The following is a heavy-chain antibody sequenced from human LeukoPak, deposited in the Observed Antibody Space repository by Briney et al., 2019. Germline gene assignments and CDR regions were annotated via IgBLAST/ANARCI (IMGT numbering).Heavy chain of an antibody. CDR3: AGDLTISLPGY. D-gene: IGHD3-3*01. J-gene: IGHJ4*02. V-gene: IGHV1-46*01. Sequence: ASVKVSRKASGYTFTSYYMHWVRQAPGQGLEWMGIINPSGGSTSYAQKFQGRVTMTRDTSTSTVYMELSSLRSEDTAVYYCAGDLTISLPGYWGQGTLVTVSS. CDR1: GYTFTSYY. CDR2: INPSGGST.